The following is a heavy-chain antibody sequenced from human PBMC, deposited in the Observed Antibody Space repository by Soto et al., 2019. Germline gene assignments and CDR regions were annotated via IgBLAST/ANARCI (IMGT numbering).Heavy chain of an antibody. Sequence: QVQLVESGGGVVQPGRSLRLSCAASGFTFSSYGMHWVRQAPGKGLEWVALISYDGSDKYYADSVKGRFTISRDNSKNTLYLQMNSLRVEDTAVYYCGARQYFYDYWGQGTLVTVSS. CDR1: GFTFSSYG. CDR3: GARQYFYDY. J-gene: IGHJ4*02. D-gene: IGHD6-6*01. CDR2: ISYDGSDK. V-gene: IGHV3-30*03.